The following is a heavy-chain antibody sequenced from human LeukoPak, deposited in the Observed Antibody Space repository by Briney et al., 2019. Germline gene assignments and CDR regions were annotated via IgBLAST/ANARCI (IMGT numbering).Heavy chain of an antibody. CDR1: GYTFTGFY. J-gene: IGHJ3*02. CDR2: INANSGDT. CDR3: ARNLWFGESSDAFDM. Sequence: WASVKVSCRTSGYTFTGFYLHWVRQAPGQGLEWMGWINANSGDTNYAQQFQGRVTMTRDTSISTAYMDMSSLRSDDTAVYYCARNLWFGESSDAFDMWGQGTMVTVSS. D-gene: IGHD3-10*01. V-gene: IGHV1-2*02.